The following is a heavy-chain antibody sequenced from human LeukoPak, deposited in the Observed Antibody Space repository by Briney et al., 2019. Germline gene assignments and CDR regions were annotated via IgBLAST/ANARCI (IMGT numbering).Heavy chain of an antibody. D-gene: IGHD2-21*02. CDR1: GFTFSSYG. CDR3: AKDRAGLGDSVVTAFDFDY. J-gene: IGHJ4*02. CDR2: ISYDGSNK. V-gene: IGHV3-30*18. Sequence: PGRSLRLSCAASGFTFSSYGMHWVRQAPGKGLEWVAVISYDGSNKYYADSVKGRFTISRDNSKNTLYLQMNSLRAEDTAVYYCAKDRAGLGDSVVTAFDFDYWGQGTLVTVSS.